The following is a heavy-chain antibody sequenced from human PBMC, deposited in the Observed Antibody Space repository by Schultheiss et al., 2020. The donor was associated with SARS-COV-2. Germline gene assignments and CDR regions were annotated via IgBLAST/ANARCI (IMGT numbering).Heavy chain of an antibody. V-gene: IGHV4-39*07. Sequence: GSLRLSCTVSGGSISSSSYYWGWIRQPPGKGLEWIGEIYHSGSTNYNPSLKSRVTISVDKSKNQFSLKLSSVTAADTAVYYCARPLGGFIAVLGYWGQGTLVTVSS. CDR3: ARPLGGFIAVLGY. J-gene: IGHJ4*02. CDR1: GGSISSSSYY. D-gene: IGHD6-19*01. CDR2: IYHSGST.